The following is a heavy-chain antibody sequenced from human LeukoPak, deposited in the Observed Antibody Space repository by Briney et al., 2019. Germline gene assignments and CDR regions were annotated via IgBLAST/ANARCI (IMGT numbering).Heavy chain of an antibody. D-gene: IGHD1-1*01. V-gene: IGHV4-4*02. Sequence: PSETLSLTCAVSGGSISSSTNWWSWVRQPPGKGLEWIGEIYHSGGTNYNPSLKSRITISVDKSQNQFSLKLSSVTAADTAVYYCARGGKVQHFDYWGQGTLVTVSS. CDR3: ARGGKVQHFDY. CDR1: GGSISSSTNW. CDR2: IYHSGGT. J-gene: IGHJ4*02.